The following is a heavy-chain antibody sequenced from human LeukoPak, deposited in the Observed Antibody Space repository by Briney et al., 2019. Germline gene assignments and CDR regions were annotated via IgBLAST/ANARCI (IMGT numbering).Heavy chain of an antibody. V-gene: IGHV1-2*02. CDR2: INPNSGGT. CDR1: GYTFTGYY. J-gene: IGHJ6*02. Sequence: ASVKVSCKASGYTFTGYYMHWVRQAPGQGLEWRGWINPNSGGTNYAQKFQGRVTMTRDTSISTAYMELSRLRSDDTAVYYCARYYYYGSGTDYYYYGMDVWGQGTTVTVSS. CDR3: ARYYYYGSGTDYYYYGMDV. D-gene: IGHD3-10*01.